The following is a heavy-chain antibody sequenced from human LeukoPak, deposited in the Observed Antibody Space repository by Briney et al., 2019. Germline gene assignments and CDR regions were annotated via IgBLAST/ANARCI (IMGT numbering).Heavy chain of an antibody. CDR3: ATSTFVRGGSGY. J-gene: IGHJ4*02. CDR1: GFTFSSYA. D-gene: IGHD3-10*01. Sequence: GGSLRLSCAASGFTFSSYAMSWVRQAPGKGLEWVSAISGSGGSTYYADSVKGRFTISRDNSKNTLYLQMNSLRAEDTAVYYCATSTFVRGGSGYWGQGTLVTVSS. V-gene: IGHV3-23*01. CDR2: ISGSGGST.